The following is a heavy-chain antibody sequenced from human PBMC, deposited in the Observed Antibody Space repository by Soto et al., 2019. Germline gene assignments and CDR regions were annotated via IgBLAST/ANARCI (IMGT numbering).Heavy chain of an antibody. CDR2: IYYTGHT. V-gene: IGHV4-39*01. D-gene: IGHD6-19*01. CDR1: GGSISTARHY. J-gene: IGHJ4*02. Sequence: SETLSLTCTVSGGSISTARHYWGWIRQPPGEGLEWIGSIYYTGHTYHNASLKSRVTISVDTSKNQFSLKMNSVTAADTAVYYCARHYFAGWLDIDYWGQGALVTVSS. CDR3: ARHYFAGWLDIDY.